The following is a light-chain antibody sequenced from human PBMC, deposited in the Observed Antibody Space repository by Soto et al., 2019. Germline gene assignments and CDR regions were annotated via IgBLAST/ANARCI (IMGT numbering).Light chain of an antibody. CDR3: QQYYSTPYT. V-gene: IGKV4-1*01. CDR2: WAS. CDR1: QSVLYSSNNKNY. J-gene: IGKJ2*01. Sequence: DIVLTQPPDSLAVSLGERATINCKSSQSVLYSSNNKNYLAWYQQKPGQPPKLLIYWASTRESGVPDRFSGSGSGTDFTLTISSLQAEDVAVYYCQQYYSTPYTFGQGTKLEIK.